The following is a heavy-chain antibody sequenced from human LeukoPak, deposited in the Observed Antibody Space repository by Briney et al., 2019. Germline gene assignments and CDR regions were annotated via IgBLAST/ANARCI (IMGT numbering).Heavy chain of an antibody. D-gene: IGHD2-2*01. CDR1: GFTFSSYA. CDR2: ISYDGSNK. CDR3: AKEYCSSTSCSVYFQH. V-gene: IGHV3-30*04. Sequence: GGSLRLSCAASGFTFSSYAMHWVRQAPGKGLEWVAVISYDGSNKYYADSVKGRFTISRDNSKSTLYLQMNSLRAEDTAVYYCAKEYCSSTSCSVYFQHWGQGTLVTVSS. J-gene: IGHJ1*01.